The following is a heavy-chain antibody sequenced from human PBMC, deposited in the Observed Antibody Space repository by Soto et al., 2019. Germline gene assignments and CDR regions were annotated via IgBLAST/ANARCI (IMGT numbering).Heavy chain of an antibody. D-gene: IGHD1-26*01. Sequence: PGESLKISCTGSGNTLTNFWIGWVRQIPGKGLEWMGIINLRDSDARYSPSFRGHITFSADNSISTAYLQWSSLKASDTAMYYCARHTRHSGYFDYWGQGALVTVSS. CDR2: INLRDSDA. CDR3: ARHTRHSGYFDY. J-gene: IGHJ4*02. CDR1: GNTLTNFW. V-gene: IGHV5-51*01.